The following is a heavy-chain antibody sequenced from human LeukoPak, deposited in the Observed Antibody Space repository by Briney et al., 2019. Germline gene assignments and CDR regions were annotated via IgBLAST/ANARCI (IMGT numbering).Heavy chain of an antibody. CDR2: IYYSGST. V-gene: IGHV4-59*12. Sequence: SETLSLTCTVSGGSISSYYWSWIRQPPGKGLEWIGYIYYSGSTNYNPSLKSRVTISVDRSKNQFSLKLSSVTAADTAVYYCAREREGPFDIWGQGTMVTVSS. J-gene: IGHJ3*02. CDR1: GGSISSYY. CDR3: AREREGPFDI.